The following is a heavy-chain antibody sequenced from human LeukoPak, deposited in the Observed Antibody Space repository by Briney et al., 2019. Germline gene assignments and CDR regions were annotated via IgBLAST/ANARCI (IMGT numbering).Heavy chain of an antibody. CDR1: GGSISSSSYY. V-gene: IGHV4-39*01. CDR3: ARGGSARFDY. D-gene: IGHD2-15*01. J-gene: IGHJ4*02. CDR2: IYYSGST. Sequence: SETLSLTCTVSGGSISSSSYYWGWIRQPPGKGLEWIGSIYYSGSTYYNPSLKSRVTISVDTSKNQFSLKLSSVTAADTAVYYCARGGSARFDYWGQGTLVTVSS.